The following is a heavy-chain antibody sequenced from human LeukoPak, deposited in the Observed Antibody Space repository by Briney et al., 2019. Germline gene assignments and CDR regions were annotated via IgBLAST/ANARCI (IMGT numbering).Heavy chain of an antibody. J-gene: IGHJ4*02. D-gene: IGHD3-16*01. CDR2: VSGSGGTP. V-gene: IGHV3-23*01. Sequence: PSETLSLTCTVSGGSISSYYWSWVRQAPGKGLEWVSAVSGSGGTPYYADSVKGRFTISRDNSMNTLYLQMNSLRAEDTALYYCAKFVGGPFDSWGQGTLVTVSS. CDR1: GGSISSYY. CDR3: AKFVGGPFDS.